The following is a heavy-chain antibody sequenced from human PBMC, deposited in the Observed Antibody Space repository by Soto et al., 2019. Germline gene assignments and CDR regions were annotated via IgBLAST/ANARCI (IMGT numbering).Heavy chain of an antibody. CDR2: ISYDGSNK. V-gene: IGHV3-30-3*01. J-gene: IGHJ4*02. D-gene: IGHD5-12*01. CDR1: GFTFSSYA. Sequence: QVQLVESGGSVVQPGRSLRLSGAASGFTFSSYAMHWVRQAPGKGLEWVAVISYDGSNKYYADSVKGRFTISRDNSKNTLYLQMNSLRAEDTAVYYCARAVRDGYTHWGQGTLVTVSS. CDR3: ARAVRDGYTH.